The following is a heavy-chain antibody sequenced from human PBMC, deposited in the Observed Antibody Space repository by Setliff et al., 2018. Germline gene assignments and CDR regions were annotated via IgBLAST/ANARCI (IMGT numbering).Heavy chain of an antibody. D-gene: IGHD4-17*01. V-gene: IGHV4-34*01. CDR3: ARAVRGYYDFYYMDA. CDR2: INHSGIT. Sequence: PSETLSLTCAVYGGSFSGYYWSWIRQPPGKGLEWIGEINHSGITNYNPSLKSRVTISLDQSMSQFSLKVTSVSAADTVIYYCARAVRGYYDFYYMDAWDKGATVTVSS. CDR1: GGSFSGYY. J-gene: IGHJ6*03.